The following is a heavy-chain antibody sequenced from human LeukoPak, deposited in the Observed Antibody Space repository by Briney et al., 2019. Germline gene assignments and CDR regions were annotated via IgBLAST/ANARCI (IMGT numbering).Heavy chain of an antibody. CDR3: APSFSNRGGLDP. CDR2: IYSSGTT. Sequence: GGSLRLSCAASGFIVSSNYMSWVRQAPGKGLEWVSIIYSSGTTYYADSVRGRFTISRDNSKTTLYLPMNSLTAEDTAVYYCAPSFSNRGGLDPWGQRTPVTVSS. V-gene: IGHV3-53*01. CDR1: GFIVSSNY. J-gene: IGHJ5*02. D-gene: IGHD3-16*01.